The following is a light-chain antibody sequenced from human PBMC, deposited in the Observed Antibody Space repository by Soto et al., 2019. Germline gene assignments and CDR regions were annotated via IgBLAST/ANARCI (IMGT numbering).Light chain of an antibody. CDR3: CSFTTSSTYV. V-gene: IGLV2-23*01. J-gene: IGLJ1*01. CDR1: SSDVGTYNL. CDR2: EGS. Sequence: QSVLTQPASVSGSPGQSITISCTGTSSDVGTYNLVSWYQHPPGKAPKLMIYEGSKRPSGVSDRFSGSKSGNTASLTISGLQADDEADYYCCSFTTSSTYVFGTGTK.